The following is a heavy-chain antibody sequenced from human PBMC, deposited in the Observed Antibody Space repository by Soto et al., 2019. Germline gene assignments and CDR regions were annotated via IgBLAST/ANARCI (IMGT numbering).Heavy chain of an antibody. D-gene: IGHD1-26*01. Sequence: SETLSLTCSVSGGSISSSSHYWGWIRQPPGKGLEWIGSIYYSGSTNYNPSLKSRVTISVDTSKKQFSLRLRSVTAADTAVYYCATSSLVGDTTFDSWGRGTLVTV. CDR1: GGSISSSSHY. V-gene: IGHV4-39*01. CDR3: ATSSLVGDTTFDS. CDR2: IYYSGST. J-gene: IGHJ4*02.